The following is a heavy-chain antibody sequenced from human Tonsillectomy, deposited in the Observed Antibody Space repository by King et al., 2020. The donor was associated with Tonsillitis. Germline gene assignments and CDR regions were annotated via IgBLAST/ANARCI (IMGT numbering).Heavy chain of an antibody. V-gene: IGHV4-39*01. CDR1: GGSISSSSYY. CDR3: ARQEITNWGSSWPDY. D-gene: IGHD6-13*01. CDR2: INYSGRT. J-gene: IGHJ4*02. Sequence: QLQESGPGLVKPSETLSLTCTVAGGSISSSSYYWGWIRQPPGKGLEWIGSINYSGRTYYNPSLKSRVTISVDTSKNQFSLKLSSVTAADTAVYYCARQEITNWGSSWPDYCGQGTLVTVSS.